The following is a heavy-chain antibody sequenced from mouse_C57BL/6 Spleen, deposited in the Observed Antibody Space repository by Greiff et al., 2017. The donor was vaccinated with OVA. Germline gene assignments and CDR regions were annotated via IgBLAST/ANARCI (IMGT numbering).Heavy chain of an antibody. CDR1: YTFTDYYM. D-gene: IGHD2-5*01. Sequence: VQLQQSGPELVKPGASVKMSCKASGYTFTDYYMHWVKQKPGKGLEWIGEIYPGSGNTYYNEKFKGKATLTADTSSSTAYMQLSSLTSEDSAVYFCARNYSNYGAMDYWGQGTSVTVSS. CDR3: RNYSNYGAMDY. J-gene: IGHJ4*01. CDR2: YPGSGNTY. V-gene: IGHV1-83*01.